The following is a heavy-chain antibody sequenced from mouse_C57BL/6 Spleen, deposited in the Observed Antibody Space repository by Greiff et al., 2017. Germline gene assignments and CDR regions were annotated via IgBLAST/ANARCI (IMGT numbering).Heavy chain of an antibody. Sequence: VQLKESGAELVKPGASVKLSCTASGFNIKDYYMHWVKQRTEQGLEWIGRIDPEDGETKYAPKFQGKATITADTSSNTAYLQLSSLTSEDTAVYDSAKPLTTEKESRYFDDWGTGTTVTVSS. CDR2: IDPEDGET. D-gene: IGHD1-1*01. J-gene: IGHJ1*03. CDR1: GFNIKDYY. V-gene: IGHV14-2*01. CDR3: AKPLTTEKESRYFDD.